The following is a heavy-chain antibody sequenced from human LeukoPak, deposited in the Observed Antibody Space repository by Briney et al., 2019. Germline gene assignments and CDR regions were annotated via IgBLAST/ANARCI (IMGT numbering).Heavy chain of an antibody. CDR1: GYTFTSYD. V-gene: IGHV1-8*03. CDR3: ARGRSTGFPYYFEY. J-gene: IGHJ4*02. CDR2: MNPNSGNT. Sequence: ASVKVSCKASGYTFTSYDINWVRQGTGQGREWMGWMNPNSGNTGYAQKFQGRVTITRNTSISTAYMELSGLRSEDTAVYYCARGRSTGFPYYFEYWGQGTLVTVSS.